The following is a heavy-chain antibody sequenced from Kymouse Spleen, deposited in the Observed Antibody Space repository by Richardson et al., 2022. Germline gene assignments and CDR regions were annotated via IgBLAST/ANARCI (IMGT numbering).Heavy chain of an antibody. V-gene: IGHV3-33*01. D-gene: IGHD3-10*01,IGHD3-22*01. Sequence: QVQLVESGGGVVQPGRSLRLSCAASGFTFSSYGMHWVRQAPGKGLEWVAVIWYDGSNKYYADSVKGRFTISRDNSKNTLYLQMNSLRAEDTAVYYCARDRDYYPRMDVWGQGTTVTVSS. CDR1: GFTFSSYG. J-gene: IGHJ6*02. CDR3: ARDRDYYPRMDV. CDR2: IWYDGSNK.